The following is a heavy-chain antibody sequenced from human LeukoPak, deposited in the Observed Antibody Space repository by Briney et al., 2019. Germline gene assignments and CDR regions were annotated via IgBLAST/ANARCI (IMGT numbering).Heavy chain of an antibody. CDR3: AKDWTSHNGVYDCLDF. CDR1: GFSFDVHA. D-gene: IGHD3-16*01. Sequence: GGSLRLSGAASGFSFDVHAMTWVRQAPGKGPEWVATIGGPAETFYADSVRGRFTISRDNPRYTLYLPMNSLRAEDSALYYCAKDWTSHNGVYDCLDFWGQGTQVTVSS. V-gene: IGHV3-23*01. J-gene: IGHJ4*02. CDR2: IGGPAET.